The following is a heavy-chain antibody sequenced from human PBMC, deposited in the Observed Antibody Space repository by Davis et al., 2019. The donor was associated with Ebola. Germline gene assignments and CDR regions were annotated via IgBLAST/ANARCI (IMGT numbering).Heavy chain of an antibody. CDR1: GYTFTSYG. CDR2: INTNTGNP. J-gene: IGHJ4*02. V-gene: IGHV7-4-1*04. CDR3: ARKGDSLEGPYDY. Sequence: ASVKVSCKASGYTFTSYGISWVRQAPGQGLEWMGWINTNTGNPSYAQGFRGRSVFSLDTSVSMAYLQISSLKAEDTAVYYCARKGDSLEGPYDYWGQGTLVTFSS. D-gene: IGHD2-21*02.